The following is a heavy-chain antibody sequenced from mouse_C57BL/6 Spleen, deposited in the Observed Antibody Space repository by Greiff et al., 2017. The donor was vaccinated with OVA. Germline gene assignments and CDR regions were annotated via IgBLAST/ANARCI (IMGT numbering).Heavy chain of an antibody. Sequence: VHVKQSGPELVKPGASVKISCKASGYSFTDYNMNWVKQSNGKSLEWIGVINPNYGTTSYNQKFKGKATLTVDQSSSTAYMQLNSLTSEDSAVYYCARGELYDGYYDWYFDVWGTGTTVTVSS. J-gene: IGHJ1*03. CDR3: ARGELYDGYYDWYFDV. CDR1: GYSFTDYN. D-gene: IGHD2-3*01. V-gene: IGHV1-39*01. CDR2: INPNYGTT.